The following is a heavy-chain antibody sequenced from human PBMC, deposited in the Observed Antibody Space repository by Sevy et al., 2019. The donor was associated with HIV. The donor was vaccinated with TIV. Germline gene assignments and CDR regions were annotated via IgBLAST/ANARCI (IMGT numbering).Heavy chain of an antibody. CDR3: TRGLATADTPEYYFDF. Sequence: GGSLRLSCTTSGFTFDDYAMSWFRQAPGKGLEWVAFITRNSYEAYGGTTDYAASVEGRFIISRADSKSVAYLQMNSLKTEDTAVYYCTRGLATADTPEYYFDFWGQGTLVTVSS. V-gene: IGHV3-49*03. D-gene: IGHD5-12*01. CDR2: ITRNSYEAYGGTT. J-gene: IGHJ4*02. CDR1: GFTFDDYA.